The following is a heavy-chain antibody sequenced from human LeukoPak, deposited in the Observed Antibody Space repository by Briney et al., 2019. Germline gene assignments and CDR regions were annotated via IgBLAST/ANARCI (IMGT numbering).Heavy chain of an antibody. CDR1: GFTVSSNY. CDR2: ISGGGGTT. D-gene: IGHD4-11*01. Sequence: GGSLRLSCAASGFTVSSNYMSWVRQAPGKGLEWVSVISGGGGTTYYTDSVKGRFTISRDDSKNTVYLQMNSLRAEDTAVYYCAKDVLPTVWSPEYWGQGTLVTVSS. J-gene: IGHJ4*02. CDR3: AKDVLPTVWSPEY. V-gene: IGHV3-23*01.